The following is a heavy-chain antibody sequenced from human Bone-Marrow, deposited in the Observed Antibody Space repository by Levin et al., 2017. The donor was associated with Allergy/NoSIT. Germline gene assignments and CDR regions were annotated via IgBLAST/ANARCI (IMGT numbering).Heavy chain of an antibody. CDR1: GGSARDYY. CDR3: ARGYGSGSYYGY. Sequence: SETLSLTCAVYGGSARDYYWSWIRQPPGKGLEWIGEINHSGSPNYNPSLKNRVTMSLDTSKNQFSLKLTSVTAADTALYYCARGYGSGSYYGYWGQGSLVTVSS. CDR2: INHSGSP. J-gene: IGHJ4*02. V-gene: IGHV4-34*01. D-gene: IGHD3-10*01.